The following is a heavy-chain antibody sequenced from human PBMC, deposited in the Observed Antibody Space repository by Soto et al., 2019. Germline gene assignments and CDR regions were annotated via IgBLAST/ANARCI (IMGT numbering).Heavy chain of an antibody. J-gene: IGHJ6*02. CDR3: ARQNYYSGMDF. CDR1: GYTFTVYY. V-gene: IGHV1-2*02. CDR2: INPKSGGT. Sequence: ASVKVSCKASGYTFTVYYMHWVRQAPGQGLEWMGWINPKSGGTMYPQKFQGRVTMTWDTSTSTAYMELRSLRSDDTAVYYCARQNYYSGMDFWGQGTTVTVSS.